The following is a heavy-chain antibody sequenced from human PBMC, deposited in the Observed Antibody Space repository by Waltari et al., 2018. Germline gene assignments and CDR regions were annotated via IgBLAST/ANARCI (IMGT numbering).Heavy chain of an antibody. V-gene: IGHV1-8*01. D-gene: IGHD3-10*01. Sequence: QVQLVQSGAEVKKPGASVKVSCKASGYTFTSYDINWVRQATGQGLEWMGSMNPNSCNTGYTQKFQGRVTMTRNTAISTAYMELSSLRSEDTAVYYGARGMTYYYGSGRYITGSWDQGTLVTVSS. CDR1: GYTFTSYD. CDR2: MNPNSCNT. J-gene: IGHJ4*02. CDR3: ARGMTYYYGSGRYITGS.